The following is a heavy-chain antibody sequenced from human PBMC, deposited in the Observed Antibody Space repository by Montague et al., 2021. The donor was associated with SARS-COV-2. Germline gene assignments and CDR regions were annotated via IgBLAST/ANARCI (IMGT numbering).Heavy chain of an antibody. CDR3: AKIREQLVRRWFDP. V-gene: IGHV4-31*03. D-gene: IGHD6-13*01. CDR2: IYYSGST. Sequence: TLSLTCTVSGGSIRSSSYYWGWIRQPPGKGLEWIGYIYYSGSTYYNPSLKSRVTISVDTSKNQFSLKLNPVTAADTAVYYCAKIREQLVRRWFDPWDQGTLVTVSS. CDR1: GGSIRSSSYY. J-gene: IGHJ5*02.